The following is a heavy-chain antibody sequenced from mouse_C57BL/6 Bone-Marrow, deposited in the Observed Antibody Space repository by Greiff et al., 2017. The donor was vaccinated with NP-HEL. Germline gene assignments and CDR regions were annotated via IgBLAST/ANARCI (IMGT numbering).Heavy chain of an antibody. CDR1: GYTFTGYW. D-gene: IGHD4-1*01. CDR3: ARGGLTGVFGY. J-gene: IGHJ2*01. CDR2: LLPGSGST. V-gene: IGHV1-9*01. Sequence: QVQLKESDAELVKPGASVKISCKVSGYTFTGYWIEWVKQRPGHGLEWIGELLPGSGSTNYNEKFKGKATFTADTSSNTAYMQLSSLTTEDSAIYYCARGGLTGVFGYWGQGTTLTVSS.